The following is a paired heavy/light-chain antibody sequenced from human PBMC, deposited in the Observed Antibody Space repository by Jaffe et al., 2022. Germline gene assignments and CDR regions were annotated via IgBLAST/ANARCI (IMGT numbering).Heavy chain of an antibody. J-gene: IGHJ6*03. CDR2: IYYSGST. Sequence: QVQLQESGPGLVKPSETLSLTCTVSGGSISSYYWSWIRQPPGKGLEWIGYIYYSGSTNYNPSLKSRVTISVDTSKNQFSLKLSSVTAADTAVYYCARDLGSSSWYGVEESYYYYMDVWGKGTTVTVSS. CDR1: GGSISSYY. D-gene: IGHD6-13*01. V-gene: IGHV4-59*01. CDR3: ARDLGSSSWYGVEESYYYYMDV.
Light chain of an antibody. CDR3: QQYYSTAWT. V-gene: IGKV4-1*01. CDR2: WAS. Sequence: DIVMTQSPDSLAVSLGERATINCKSSQSVLYSSNNKNYLAWYQQKPGQPPKLLIYWASTRESGVPDRFSGSGSGTDFTLTISSLQAEDVAVYYCQQYYSTAWTFGQGTKVEIK. J-gene: IGKJ1*01. CDR1: QSVLYSSNNKNY.